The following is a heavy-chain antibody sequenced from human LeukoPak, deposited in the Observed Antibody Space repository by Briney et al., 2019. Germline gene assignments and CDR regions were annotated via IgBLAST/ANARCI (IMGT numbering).Heavy chain of an antibody. CDR3: ARDRYYYDSSGYKYFDY. V-gene: IGHV1-2*02. CDR2: INPNSGGT. Sequence: ASVTVSCKASGYTFTGYYMHWVRQAPGQGLEWMGWINPNSGGTNYAQKFQGRVTMTRDTSISTAYMELSRLRSDDTAVYYCARDRYYYDSSGYKYFDYWGQGTLVTVSS. D-gene: IGHD3-22*01. J-gene: IGHJ4*02. CDR1: GYTFTGYY.